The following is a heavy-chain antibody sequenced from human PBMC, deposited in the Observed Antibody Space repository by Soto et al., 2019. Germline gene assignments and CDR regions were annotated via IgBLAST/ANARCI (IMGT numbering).Heavy chain of an antibody. J-gene: IGHJ4*02. Sequence: PSETLSLTCTVSGGSISSTGYYWGWIRQPPGKGLEWIGSIYYSGSTSYNPSLQSRVTMSVDTSKNQLSLKVSSVTAADAAVIYCARLRGGWQQSGFDHWGQGALVTVSS. CDR1: GGSISSTGYY. D-gene: IGHD2-15*01. CDR3: ARLRGGWQQSGFDH. CDR2: IYYSGST. V-gene: IGHV4-39*01.